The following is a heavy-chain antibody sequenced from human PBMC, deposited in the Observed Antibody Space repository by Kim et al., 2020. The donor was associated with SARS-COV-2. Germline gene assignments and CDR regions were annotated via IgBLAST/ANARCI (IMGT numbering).Heavy chain of an antibody. D-gene: IGHD3-22*01. V-gene: IGHV3-33*05. J-gene: IGHJ3*02. CDR1: GFTFSSYG. CDR3: ARSTWITMIVVAHGAFDI. Sequence: GGSLRLSCAASGFTFSSYGMHWVRQAPGKGLEWVAVISYDGSNKYYADSVKGRFTISRDNSKNTLYLQMNSLRAEDTAVYYCARSTWITMIVVAHGAFDIWGQGTMVTVSS. CDR2: ISYDGSNK.